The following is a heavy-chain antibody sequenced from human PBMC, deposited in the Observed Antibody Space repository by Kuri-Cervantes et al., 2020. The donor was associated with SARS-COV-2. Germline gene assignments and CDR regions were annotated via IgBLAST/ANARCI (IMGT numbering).Heavy chain of an antibody. Sequence: GSLRLSCTVSGASISSDYWSWIRQSPGKGLEWIGYIYYIGSTNYNPSLKSRVTISVDRSKNQFSLKLSSVTAADTAVYYCARDRRRGMDVWGQGTTVTVSS. J-gene: IGHJ6*02. V-gene: IGHV4-59*01. CDR3: ARDRRRGMDV. CDR1: GASISSDY. CDR2: IYYIGST.